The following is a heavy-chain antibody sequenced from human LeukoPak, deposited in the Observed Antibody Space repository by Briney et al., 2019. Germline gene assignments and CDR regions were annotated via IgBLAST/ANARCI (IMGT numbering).Heavy chain of an antibody. CDR1: GFIFSSYD. J-gene: IGHJ3*01. V-gene: IGHV3-23*01. CDR2: ISRAGDRT. Sequence: PGGSLRLSCVGSGFIFSSYDMGWFRQAPGKGLEWVSSISRAGDRTYYEDSVKGRFTISRDNSRNTMYLQMNSLRAEDTAVYYCARGESFAFDVWGQGTMVTVSS. CDR3: ARGESFAFDV.